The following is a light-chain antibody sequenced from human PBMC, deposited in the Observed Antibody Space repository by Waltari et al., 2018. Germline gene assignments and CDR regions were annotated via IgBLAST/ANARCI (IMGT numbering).Light chain of an antibody. J-gene: IGLJ3*02. CDR2: RSD. CDR3: ASWDDSLNGHWV. V-gene: IGLV1-44*01. CDR1: ASNIGGTP. Sequence: QSVLTQPPSASGTPGQRVTISCSGSASNIGGTPVNWYQQLPGKAPKLLIYRSDLRPSGVPDRFSASKSGTSASLAISGLQSEDEADYFCASWDDSLNGHWVFGGGTKVTVL.